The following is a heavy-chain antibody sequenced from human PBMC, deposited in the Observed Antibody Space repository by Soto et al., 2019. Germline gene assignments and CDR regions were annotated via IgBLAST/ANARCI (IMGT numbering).Heavy chain of an antibody. D-gene: IGHD4-17*01. V-gene: IGHV1-8*01. CDR3: ARRDDYGDYFDY. Sequence: QVQLVQSGAEVKKPGASVKVSCKASGYTFSRYHINWVRQATGQGLEWLGWMDPKSGNTDYAQKCQGRVTMTMNTSISTAYMDLDSLRSDDTAVYYCARRDDYGDYFDYWGQGTLVTVSS. CDR1: GYTFSRYH. CDR2: MDPKSGNT. J-gene: IGHJ4*02.